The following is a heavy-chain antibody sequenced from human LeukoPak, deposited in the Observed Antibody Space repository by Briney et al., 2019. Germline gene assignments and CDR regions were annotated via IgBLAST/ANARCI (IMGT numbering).Heavy chain of an antibody. CDR3: ALTYYYDSSGYSDI. CDR1: GGSFSGYY. CDR2: INHSGST. D-gene: IGHD3-22*01. Sequence: SETLSLTCAVYGGSFSGYYWSWIRQPPGKGLEWIGEINHSGSTNYNPSLKSRVTISVDTSKNQFSLKLSSVTAADTAVYYCALTYYYDSSGYSDIWGQGTMVTVSS. V-gene: IGHV4-34*01. J-gene: IGHJ3*02.